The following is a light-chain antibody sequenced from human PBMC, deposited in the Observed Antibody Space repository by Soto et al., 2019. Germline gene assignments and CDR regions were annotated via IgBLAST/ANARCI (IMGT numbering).Light chain of an antibody. Sequence: DIQMTQTQSSLSASVGDRVTITCRASQTISTYLNWYQQIPGKAPKLLIYGASNLQNGVPSRFSGSGSGTDFTLTISSLQPEDFATYYCQKSSSIPYTFGQGTKLEIK. J-gene: IGKJ2*01. V-gene: IGKV1-39*01. CDR1: QTISTY. CDR2: GAS. CDR3: QKSSSIPYT.